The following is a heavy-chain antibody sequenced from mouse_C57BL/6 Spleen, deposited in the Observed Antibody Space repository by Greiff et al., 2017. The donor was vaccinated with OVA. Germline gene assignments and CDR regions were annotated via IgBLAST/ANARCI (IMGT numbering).Heavy chain of an antibody. CDR1: GFTFSNYW. V-gene: IGHV6-3*01. Sequence: EVKLMESGGGLVQPGGSMKLSCVASGFTFSNYWMNWVRQSPEKGLEWVAQIRLKSANYATHYAESVKGRFTISRDDSQSSVYLQMNNLRAEDTGIYYCGRFAYWGQGTLVTVSA. CDR3: GRFAY. CDR2: IRLKSANYAT. J-gene: IGHJ3*01.